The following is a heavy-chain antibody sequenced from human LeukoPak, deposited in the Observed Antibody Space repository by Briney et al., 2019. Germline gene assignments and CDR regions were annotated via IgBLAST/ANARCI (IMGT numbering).Heavy chain of an antibody. CDR1: GYTFTGCY. J-gene: IGHJ4*02. Sequence: GASVKVSCKASGYTFTGCYIHLVRQAPGQGLEWMGWINPNSGGTNYAQKFQGRVTMTRDTSISTAYMELKRLKSDDTGVYYRSRDSGSRYWGQGTLVTVSS. V-gene: IGHV1-2*02. D-gene: IGHD3-10*01. CDR3: SRDSGSRY. CDR2: INPNSGGT.